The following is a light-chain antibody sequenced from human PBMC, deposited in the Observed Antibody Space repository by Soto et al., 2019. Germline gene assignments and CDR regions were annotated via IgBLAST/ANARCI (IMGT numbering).Light chain of an antibody. CDR1: SSNIGAGYD. Sequence: QSALTQPPSGSGAPGQRVIISCTGSSSNIGAGYDVHWYQQLPGTAPRLLIYDNNNRPSGVPARFSVSKSDTSASLAITGLQPEDEADYYCQSYDSSLSGSYVFGTGTKVTVL. J-gene: IGLJ1*01. CDR2: DNN. V-gene: IGLV1-40*01. CDR3: QSYDSSLSGSYV.